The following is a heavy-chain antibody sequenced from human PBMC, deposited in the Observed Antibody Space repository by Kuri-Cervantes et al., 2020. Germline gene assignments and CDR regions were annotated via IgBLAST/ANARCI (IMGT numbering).Heavy chain of an antibody. CDR3: ARAEMATIIGG. D-gene: IGHD5-24*01. CDR2: INPNSGGT. J-gene: IGHJ4*02. V-gene: IGHV1-2*02. CDR1: GGTFSSYA. Sequence: ASVKVSCKASGGTFSSYAISWVRQAPGQGLEWMGWINPNSGGTNYAQKFQGRVTMTRDTSISTAYMELSRLRSDDTAVHYCARAEMATIIGGWGQGTLVTVSS.